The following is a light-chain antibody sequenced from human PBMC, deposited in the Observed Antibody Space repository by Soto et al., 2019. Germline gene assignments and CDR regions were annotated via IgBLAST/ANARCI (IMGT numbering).Light chain of an antibody. Sequence: EVVLTQSPNNLSLSPGERATLSCWASQSLRSSYLAWYQRKPGQAPRLLMFGASRRATGIPDRFNGSGSGTDFILPISRLEPEDVAVYYCQQHGTSPYTFGQGTVLEIK. CDR2: GAS. CDR1: QSLRSSY. V-gene: IGKV3-20*01. J-gene: IGKJ2*01. CDR3: QQHGTSPYT.